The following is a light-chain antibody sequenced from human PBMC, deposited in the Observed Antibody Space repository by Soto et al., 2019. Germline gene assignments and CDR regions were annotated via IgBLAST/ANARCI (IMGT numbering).Light chain of an antibody. CDR3: QHYNSSSEA. J-gene: IGKJ1*01. CDR1: TTISSW. V-gene: IGKV1-5*03. CDR2: TAS. Sequence: DIQMAQSPSTLAASVGGRINITRLARTTISSWLAWYQQTPGNAPQLLIYTASTLNSGVPSSFSGSGCGTDFTLTISRLQPDDFAFYYCQHYNSSSEAFGQGTKVDI.